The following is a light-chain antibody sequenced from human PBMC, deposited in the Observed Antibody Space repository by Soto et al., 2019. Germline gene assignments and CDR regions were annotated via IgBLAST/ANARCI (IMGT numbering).Light chain of an antibody. V-gene: IGKV3-11*01. CDR2: DAS. CDR1: QSVTNF. CDR3: QQRINWPLT. J-gene: IGKJ4*01. Sequence: EIVLTQSPATLSLSPGERANLSCRASQSVTNFLAWYQQKLGQAPRLLIYDASKRATGIPGRFSGSGSGTDFTLTIANLEPEDFAVYYCQQRINWPLTFGGGTKVEIK.